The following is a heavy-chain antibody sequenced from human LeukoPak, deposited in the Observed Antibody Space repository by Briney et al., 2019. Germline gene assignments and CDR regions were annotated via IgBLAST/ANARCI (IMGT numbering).Heavy chain of an antibody. V-gene: IGHV4-59*01. CDR2: IDYSGST. CDR1: GGSISSYY. CDR3: ARDDSGSYGEFDF. Sequence: SETLSLTCTVSGGSISSYYWSWIRQPPGKGLEWIGYIDYSGSTNYNPSLKSRVTISVDTSKNQFSLKLTSVTAADTAVYYCARDDSGSYGEFDFWGLGTLVTVSS. J-gene: IGHJ4*02. D-gene: IGHD1-26*01.